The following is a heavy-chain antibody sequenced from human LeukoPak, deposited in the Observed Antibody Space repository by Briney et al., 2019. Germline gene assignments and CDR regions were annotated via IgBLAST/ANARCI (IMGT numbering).Heavy chain of an antibody. CDR2: INPTGGST. CDR1: GYTFTSYY. V-gene: IGHV1-46*01. J-gene: IGHJ6*03. CDR3: ARAGSPPLLGYYYYYMDV. Sequence: ASVKVSCKASGYTFTSYYMHWVRQAPGQGLEWMGLINPTGGSTGYAQKFQGRVTITRNTSISTAYMELSSLRSEDTAVYYCARAGSPPLLGYYYYYMDVWGKGTTVTVSS. D-gene: IGHD2-15*01.